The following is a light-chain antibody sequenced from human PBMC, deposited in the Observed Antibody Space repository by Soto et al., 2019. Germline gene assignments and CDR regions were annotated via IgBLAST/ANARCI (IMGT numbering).Light chain of an antibody. CDR1: SSDAGGYNY. Sequence: QSALTQPASVYGSPGQSITISCTGTSSDAGGYNYVSWYQQHPGKAPKLMIYDVSNRPSGVSNRFAGSKSGNTASLTISGLQAEDEADYYCSSYTSSSTYVVFGGGTQLTVL. CDR3: SSYTSSSTYVV. CDR2: DVS. J-gene: IGLJ2*01. V-gene: IGLV2-14*01.